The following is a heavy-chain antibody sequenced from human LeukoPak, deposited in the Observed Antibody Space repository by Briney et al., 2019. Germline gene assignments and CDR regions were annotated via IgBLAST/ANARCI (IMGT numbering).Heavy chain of an antibody. CDR2: IYTSGST. V-gene: IGHV4-61*02. CDR3: AKGPDIVDRDWFDP. Sequence: PSETLSLTCTVSGGSISSGSYYWSWIRQPAGKGLEWIGRIYTSGSTNYNPSLKSRVTISVDTSKNQFSLKLSSVTAADTAVYYCAKGPDIVDRDWFDPWGQGTLVTVSS. J-gene: IGHJ5*02. CDR1: GGSISSGSYY. D-gene: IGHD2-15*01.